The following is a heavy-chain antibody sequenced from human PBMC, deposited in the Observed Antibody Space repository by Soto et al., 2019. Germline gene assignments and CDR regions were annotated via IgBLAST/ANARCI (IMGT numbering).Heavy chain of an antibody. Sequence: QLQLQESGPGLVKPSETLSLTCSVSDDSINSDKYYWGWIRQPPGKGLEWIGSIYYRGNAYYNPSLQTRFTISLDKSKCQFSLKLNSVTAADSAVYFCARLEGLATISYYFDFWGPGALVTVSS. V-gene: IGHV4-39*01. CDR1: DDSINSDKYY. J-gene: IGHJ4*02. CDR3: ARLEGLATISYYFDF. D-gene: IGHD5-12*01. CDR2: IYYRGNA.